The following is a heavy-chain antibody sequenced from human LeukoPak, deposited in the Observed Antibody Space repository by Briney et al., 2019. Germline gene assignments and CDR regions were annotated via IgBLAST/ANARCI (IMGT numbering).Heavy chain of an antibody. CDR1: GFNFNNAW. V-gene: IGHV3-15*01. CDR2: LKSKTDGGTR. Sequence: GGSLRLSCATSGFNFNNAWMTWVRQAPGKGLEWVGRLKSKTDGGTRDYAAPVKGRFTISRNDSDKTVHLQMSSLRPEDSGVFYCAKGRGPLYYYAVDAWGQGTTVTVSS. CDR3: AKGRGPLYYYAVDA. D-gene: IGHD1-14*01. J-gene: IGHJ6*02.